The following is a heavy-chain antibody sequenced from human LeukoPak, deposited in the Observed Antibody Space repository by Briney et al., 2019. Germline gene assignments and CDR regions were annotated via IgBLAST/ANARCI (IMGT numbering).Heavy chain of an antibody. D-gene: IGHD6-6*01. CDR2: ISGTGYTT. Sequence: GGSLRLSCAASGFTFSNYGMRWVRQGPGKGLEWVAGISGTGYTTSYADSVKGRFTLSRDNSKNTLYLQMNSLKADDTAVYYCAKPSSTSSSKEGFDYWGQGTLVTVSS. J-gene: IGHJ4*02. CDR3: AKPSSTSSSKEGFDY. CDR1: GFTFSNYG. V-gene: IGHV3-23*01.